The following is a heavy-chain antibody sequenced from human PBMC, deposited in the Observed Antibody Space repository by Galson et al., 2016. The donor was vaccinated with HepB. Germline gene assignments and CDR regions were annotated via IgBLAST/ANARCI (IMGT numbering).Heavy chain of an antibody. CDR2: LQSTGIS. CDR3: TGLTSDDTAVYYCARDSGDDCVGNVCYGVALLFDV. CDR1: GIDVKTNY. J-gene: IGHJ3*01. V-gene: IGHV3-66*01. D-gene: IGHD2-2*01. Sequence: LRLSCAASGIDVKTNYMSWVRQAPGKGLEWVLVLQSTGISNYADSVTGRFTISRDISRNTLSLQMTSDSSTITAYMELTGLTSDDTAVYYCARDSGDDCVGNVCYGVALLFDVWGQGSMLIVSS.